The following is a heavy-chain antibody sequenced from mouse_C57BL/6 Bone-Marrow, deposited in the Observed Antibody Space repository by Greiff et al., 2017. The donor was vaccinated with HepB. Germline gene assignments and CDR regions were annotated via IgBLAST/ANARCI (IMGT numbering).Heavy chain of an antibody. J-gene: IGHJ2*01. V-gene: IGHV14-4*01. CDR1: GFNIKDDY. CDR3: TTKGFDY. CDR2: IDPENGDT. Sequence: EVKLMESGAELVRPGASVKLSCTASGFNIKDDYMHWVKQRPEQGLEWIGWIDPENGDTDYASKFQGKATITADTSSNTAYLQLSSLTSEDTAVYYCTTKGFDYWGQGTTLTVSS.